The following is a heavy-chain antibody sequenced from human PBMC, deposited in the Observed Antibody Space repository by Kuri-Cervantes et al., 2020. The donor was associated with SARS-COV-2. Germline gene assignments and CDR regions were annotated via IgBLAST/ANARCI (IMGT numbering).Heavy chain of an antibody. D-gene: IGHD5/OR15-5a*01. CDR1: GYSFTSYW. CDR2: IYPGDSDT. CDR3: ARPVSLEYSVYGYFDY. J-gene: IGHJ4*02. V-gene: IGHV5-51*01. Sequence: GESLKISCKGSGYSFTSYWIGWVRQMPGKGLEWMGIIYPGDSDTRYSPSFQGQVTISADKSISTAYLQWSSLKASDTAMYYCARPVSLEYSVYGYFDYWGQGTLVTVSS.